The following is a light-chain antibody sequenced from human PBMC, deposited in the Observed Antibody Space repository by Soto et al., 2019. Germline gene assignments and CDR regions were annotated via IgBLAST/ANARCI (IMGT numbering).Light chain of an antibody. Sequence: EIVMTQSPATLSVSPGERATLSGRASQSVRSNLAWYQQTPGQAPRLLIYGASTSATGIPARFSGSGSGTEFTLTISSLQSEDLAVYYCQQYNSWLTFGGGTKVDIK. CDR2: GAS. CDR1: QSVRSN. CDR3: QQYNSWLT. V-gene: IGKV3-15*01. J-gene: IGKJ4*01.